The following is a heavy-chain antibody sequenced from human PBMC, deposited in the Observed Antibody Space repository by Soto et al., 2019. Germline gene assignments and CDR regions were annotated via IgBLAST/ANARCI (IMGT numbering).Heavy chain of an antibody. CDR2: ISWNSGSI. V-gene: IGHV3-9*01. D-gene: IGHD3-10*01. CDR1: GFTFDDYA. J-gene: IGHJ5*02. Sequence: EVQLVESGGGLVQPGRSLRLSCAASGFTFDDYAMHWVRQAPGKGLEWVSGISWNSGSIGYADSVKGRFTISRDNAKNSLYLQMNSLRAEDTALYYCAKGRILGLRGLFDPWGQGTLVTVSS. CDR3: AKGRILGLRGLFDP.